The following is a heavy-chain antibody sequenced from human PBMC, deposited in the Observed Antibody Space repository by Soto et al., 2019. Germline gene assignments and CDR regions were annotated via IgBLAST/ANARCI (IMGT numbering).Heavy chain of an antibody. J-gene: IGHJ3*02. CDR1: GFTFSSYS. CDR3: ARDRGYDFWSGQGAFDI. V-gene: IGHV3-21*01. D-gene: IGHD3-3*01. Sequence: EVQLVESGGGLVKPGGSLRLSCAASGFTFSSYSMNWVRQAPGKGLEWVSSISSSSSYIYYADSVKGRFTISRDNAKNSLYLQMNSLRAEDTAVYYCARDRGYDFWSGQGAFDIWGQGTMVTVSS. CDR2: ISSSSSYI.